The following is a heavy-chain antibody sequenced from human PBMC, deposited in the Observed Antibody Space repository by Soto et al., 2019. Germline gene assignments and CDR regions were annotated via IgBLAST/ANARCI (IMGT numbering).Heavy chain of an antibody. V-gene: IGHV3-23*01. CDR1: GFTFSSYA. D-gene: IGHD4-17*01. J-gene: IGHJ6*02. CDR3: ATQKGPQDYGDYLDYYYGMDV. CDR2: ISGSGGST. Sequence: GGSLRLSCAASGFTFSSYAMSWVHQAPGKGLEWVSAISGSGGSTYYADSVKGRFTISRDNSKNTLYLQMNSLRAEDTAVYYCATQKGPQDYGDYLDYYYGMDVWGQGTTVTVSS.